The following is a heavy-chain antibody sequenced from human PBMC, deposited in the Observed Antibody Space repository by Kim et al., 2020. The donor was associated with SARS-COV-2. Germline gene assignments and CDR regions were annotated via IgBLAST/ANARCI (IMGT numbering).Heavy chain of an antibody. V-gene: IGHV4-34*01. D-gene: IGHD6-19*01. CDR3: ARVSSGGGFDY. CDR2: T. J-gene: IGHJ4*02. Sequence: THDNPSLKSRVTISVDTSKNQFSLKLSSVTAADTAVYYCARVSSGGGFDYWGQGTLVTVSS.